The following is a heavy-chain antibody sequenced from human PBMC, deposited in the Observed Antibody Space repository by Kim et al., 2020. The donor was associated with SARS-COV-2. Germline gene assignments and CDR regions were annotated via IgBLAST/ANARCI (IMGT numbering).Heavy chain of an antibody. CDR3: AKGRVAPFDAFDI. V-gene: IGHV3-30*02. D-gene: IGHD5-12*01. J-gene: IGHJ3*02. Sequence: YADSVKGRFTTSRDNSKNTLYLQMNSLRSEDTAVYYCAKGRVAPFDAFDIWGQGTMVTVSS.